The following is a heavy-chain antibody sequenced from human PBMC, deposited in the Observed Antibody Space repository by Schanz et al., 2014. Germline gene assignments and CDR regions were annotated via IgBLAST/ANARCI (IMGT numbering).Heavy chain of an antibody. CDR3: ARDRQQLVGRIGYYYGMDV. J-gene: IGHJ6*02. CDR2: ISGSGGST. V-gene: IGHV3-23*04. Sequence: EVQLVESGGGLVQPGRSLRLSCAASGITFSNYVMDWVRQAPGKGLEWVAGISGSGGSTDYADSVKGRFIIPRDNSKNTLYLQMNSLRAEDTAVYYCARDRQQLVGRIGYYYGMDVWGQGTTVTVSS. CDR1: GITFSNYV. D-gene: IGHD6-13*01.